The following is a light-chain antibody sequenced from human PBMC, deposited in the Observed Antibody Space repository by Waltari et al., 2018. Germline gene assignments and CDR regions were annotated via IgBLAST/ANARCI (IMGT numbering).Light chain of an antibody. CDR1: SSDVGGYNY. V-gene: IGLV2-14*03. Sequence: QSALTQPASVSGSPGQSITISCTGTSSDVGGYNYVSWYQQPPGKAPKLMIFDVSNRPSGVSNRFSGSKSGNTASLTISGLQAEDEADYYCSSYISSSTLEVFGGGTRLTVL. CDR2: DVS. J-gene: IGLJ3*02. CDR3: SSYISSSTLEV.